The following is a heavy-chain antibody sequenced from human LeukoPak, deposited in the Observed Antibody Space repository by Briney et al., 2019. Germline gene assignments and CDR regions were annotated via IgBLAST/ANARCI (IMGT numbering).Heavy chain of an antibody. CDR1: GYTFSGYY. J-gene: IGHJ4*02. D-gene: IGHD6-19*01. CDR2: IYPNSGGT. V-gene: IGHV1-2*02. Sequence: ASVKVSCKASGYTFSGYYLHWVRHAPGQGLEWGGWIYPNSGGTNEAQKFQGRVTLTRDTSTSTAYMELSRLTSDDTALYYCARNGIEVAGYDYWGQGTVVAVSS. CDR3: ARNGIEVAGYDY.